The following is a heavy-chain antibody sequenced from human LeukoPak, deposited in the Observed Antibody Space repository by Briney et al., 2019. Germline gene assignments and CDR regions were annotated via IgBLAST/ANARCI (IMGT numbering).Heavy chain of an antibody. CDR3: ARVLDCSSTSCYAGYYYYYGMDV. CDR2: IIPLLGIA. D-gene: IGHD2-2*01. J-gene: IGHJ6*02. CDR1: VGTFISYA. Sequence: GASVKVSCKASVGTFISYAISWVRQAPVQGLEWMGRIIPLLGIANYAQKFQGRVTITADKSTSTAYMELSSLRSEDTAVYYCARVLDCSSTSCYAGYYYYYGMDVWGQGTTVTVSS. V-gene: IGHV1-69*04.